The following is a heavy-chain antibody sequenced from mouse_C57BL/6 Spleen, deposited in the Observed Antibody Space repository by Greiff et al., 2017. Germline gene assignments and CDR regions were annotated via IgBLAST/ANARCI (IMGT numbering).Heavy chain of an antibody. Sequence: QVQLPQSGAELVRPGASVTLSCKASGYTFTDYEMHWVKQTPVHGLEWIGSIDPETGGTAYNEKFKGKATLTADTSSSTAYMELRSLTSEDSAVYYCARDPYYGSSSWAFDDWGQGTTLTVSS. CDR2: IDPETGGT. CDR3: ARDPYYGSSSWAFDD. J-gene: IGHJ2*01. CDR1: GYTFTDYE. V-gene: IGHV1-15*01. D-gene: IGHD1-1*01.